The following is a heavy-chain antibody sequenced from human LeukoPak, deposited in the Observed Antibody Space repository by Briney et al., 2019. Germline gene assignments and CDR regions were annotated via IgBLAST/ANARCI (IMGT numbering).Heavy chain of an antibody. D-gene: IGHD5-24*01. CDR1: GFTSSSYA. V-gene: IGHV3-30*04. J-gene: IGHJ4*02. Sequence: GRSLRLSCAASGFTSSSYAMHWVRQAPGKGLEWVAVISYDGSNKYYADSVKGRFTISRDNSKNTLYLQMNSLRAEDTAVYYCARDQGYTFDYWGQGTLVTVSS. CDR3: ARDQGYTFDY. CDR2: ISYDGSNK.